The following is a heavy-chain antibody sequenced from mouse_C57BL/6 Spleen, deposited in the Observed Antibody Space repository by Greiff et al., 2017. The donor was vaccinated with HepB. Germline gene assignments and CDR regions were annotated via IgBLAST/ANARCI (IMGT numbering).Heavy chain of an antibody. CDR2: IWTGGGT. J-gene: IGHJ2*01. Sequence: QVQLQQSGPGLVAPSQSLSITCTVSGFSLTSYAISWVRQPPGKGLEWLGVIWTGGGTNYNSALKSRLSISKDNSKRHVFLKKSSLQTDDTARYYCARNNNDCGEDYFDYWGQGTTLTVSS. V-gene: IGHV2-9-1*01. CDR1: GFSLTSYA. D-gene: IGHD2-4*01. CDR3: ARNNNDCGEDYFDY.